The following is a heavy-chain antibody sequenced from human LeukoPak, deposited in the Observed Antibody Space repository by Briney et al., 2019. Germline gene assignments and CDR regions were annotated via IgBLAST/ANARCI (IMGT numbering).Heavy chain of an antibody. Sequence: GGSLRLSCAASGFTFSSYAMSWVRQAPGKGLEWVSAISGSGGNTYYADSVKGRFTISRDNSKNTLYLQMNSLRAEDTAVYYCAKDGYNYGYFDYWGQGTLVTVSS. CDR2: ISGSGGNT. V-gene: IGHV3-23*01. CDR1: GFTFSSYA. J-gene: IGHJ4*02. CDR3: AKDGYNYGYFDY. D-gene: IGHD5-24*01.